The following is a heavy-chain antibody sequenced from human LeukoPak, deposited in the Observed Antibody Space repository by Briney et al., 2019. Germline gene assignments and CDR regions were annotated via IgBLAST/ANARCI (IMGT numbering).Heavy chain of an antibody. Sequence: GGSLRLSCAASGFTFSSYGMHWVRQAPGKGLEWVAFIRYDGSNKYYADSVKGRFTISRDNSKNTLYLQMNSLRAEDTAVYYCAKDGRPVAGTYYFDYWGQGTLVTVSS. J-gene: IGHJ4*02. V-gene: IGHV3-30*02. CDR3: AKDGRPVAGTYYFDY. D-gene: IGHD6-19*01. CDR2: IRYDGSNK. CDR1: GFTFSSYG.